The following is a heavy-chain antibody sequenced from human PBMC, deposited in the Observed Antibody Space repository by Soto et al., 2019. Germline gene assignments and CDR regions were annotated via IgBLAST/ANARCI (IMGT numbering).Heavy chain of an antibody. D-gene: IGHD3-16*01. Sequence: GESLKISCKGSGCSFTGYWINWVRQMPGKGLEWMGRIDPDDSYINYSPSFQGHVTISADRSISTAYLQWSSLKASDTAMYYCARRLGAITGDYWGQGTPVTVSS. V-gene: IGHV5-10-1*01. CDR3: ARRLGAITGDY. CDR2: IDPDDSYI. J-gene: IGHJ4*02. CDR1: GCSFTGYW.